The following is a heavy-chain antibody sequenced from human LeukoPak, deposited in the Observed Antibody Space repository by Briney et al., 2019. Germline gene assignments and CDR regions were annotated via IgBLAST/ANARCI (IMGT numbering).Heavy chain of an antibody. Sequence: GGSLRLSCAAYGFTFSSYVMSWGRQAPGKGLEWVSAISGSGGSTYYADSVKGRFTISRDNSKNTLYLQMNSLRAEDTAVYYCAKAVAQFGFGALWYYYYGMDVWGKGTTVTVSS. V-gene: IGHV3-23*01. CDR1: GFTFSSYV. D-gene: IGHD3-10*01. J-gene: IGHJ6*04. CDR2: ISGSGGST. CDR3: AKAVAQFGFGALWYYYYGMDV.